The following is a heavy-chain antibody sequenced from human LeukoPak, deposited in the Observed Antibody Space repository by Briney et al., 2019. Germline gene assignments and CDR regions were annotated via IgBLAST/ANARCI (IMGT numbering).Heavy chain of an antibody. CDR2: IYYSGST. J-gene: IGHJ5*02. V-gene: IGHV4-59*01. CDR3: ARDLRSGSPRFDP. Sequence: SETLSLTCTVSGGSISSYYWSWIRQPPGKGLEWIGSIYYSGSTNYNPSLKSRVTISVDTSKNQFSLKLSSVTAADTAVYYCARDLRSGSPRFDPWGQGTLVTVSS. CDR1: GGSISSYY. D-gene: IGHD3-10*01.